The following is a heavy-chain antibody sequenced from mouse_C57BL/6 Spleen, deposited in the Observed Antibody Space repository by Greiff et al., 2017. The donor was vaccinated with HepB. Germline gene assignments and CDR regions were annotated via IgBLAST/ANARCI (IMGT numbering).Heavy chain of an antibody. J-gene: IGHJ3*01. V-gene: IGHV1-81*01. CDR3: ARRDYGSSYVFAY. Sequence: QVQLQQSGAELARPGASVKLSCKASGYTFTSSGISWVKQRTGQGLEWIGEIYPRSGNTYYNEKFKGKATLTADKSSSTAYMELRSLTSEDSAVYFCARRDYGSSYVFAYWGQGTLVTVSA. CDR2: IYPRSGNT. D-gene: IGHD1-1*01. CDR1: GYTFTSSG.